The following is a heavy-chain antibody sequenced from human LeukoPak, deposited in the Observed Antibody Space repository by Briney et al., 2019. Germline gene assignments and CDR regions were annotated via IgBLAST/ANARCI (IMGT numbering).Heavy chain of an antibody. V-gene: IGHV4-31*03. Sequence: NTSETLSLTCTVSGGSMSSGGDYWTWIRQHPGKGLEWIGYISSRGNTYYNPSLKSRLTISLDTSKSQFSLQLNSATAADTAVYYCARGPSFGSSSRFDSWGQGTLVTVSS. CDR2: ISSRGNT. CDR1: GGSMSSGGDY. J-gene: IGHJ4*02. CDR3: ARGPSFGSSSRFDS. D-gene: IGHD6-6*01.